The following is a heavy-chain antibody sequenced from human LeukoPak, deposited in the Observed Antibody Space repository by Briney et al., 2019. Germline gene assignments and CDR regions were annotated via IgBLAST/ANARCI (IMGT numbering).Heavy chain of an antibody. Sequence: ASVKVSCKASGYTFTSYGISWVRQAPGQGLEWMGWISAYNGNTNYAQKLQGRVTMTTDTSTSTAYMELRSLRSDDTAVYYCAGGIAVAGTAFYFDYWGQGTLVTVSS. D-gene: IGHD6-19*01. CDR2: ISAYNGNT. CDR1: GYTFTSYG. CDR3: AGGIAVAGTAFYFDY. V-gene: IGHV1-18*01. J-gene: IGHJ4*02.